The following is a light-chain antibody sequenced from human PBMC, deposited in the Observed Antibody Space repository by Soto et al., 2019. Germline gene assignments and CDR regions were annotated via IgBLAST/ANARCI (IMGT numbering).Light chain of an antibody. CDR3: QHLIDYPPFT. J-gene: IGKJ3*01. Sequence: IQLTQSPSSLSASVGDRVSITCRASQDIKTYLACYQQKQGKAPKLLISGTFTLQSGVPSRFNRSGSGTDFTLTSSRIKREEFSTYYFQHLIDYPPFTFGPGNKVD. CDR1: QDIKTY. V-gene: IGKV1-9*01. CDR2: GTF.